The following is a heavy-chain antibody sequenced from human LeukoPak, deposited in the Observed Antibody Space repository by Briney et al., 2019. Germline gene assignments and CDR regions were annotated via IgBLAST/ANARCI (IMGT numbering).Heavy chain of an antibody. D-gene: IGHD5-12*01. Sequence: GGSLRLSCTVSGFTVSSNSMSWVRQAPGKGLEWVSFIYSDNTHYSDSVKGRFTISRDNSKNTLYLQMNSLRAEDTAVYYCAKDRVATYHYWGQGTLVTVSS. V-gene: IGHV3-66*03. CDR1: GFTVSSNS. CDR3: AKDRVATYHY. J-gene: IGHJ4*02. CDR2: IYSDNT.